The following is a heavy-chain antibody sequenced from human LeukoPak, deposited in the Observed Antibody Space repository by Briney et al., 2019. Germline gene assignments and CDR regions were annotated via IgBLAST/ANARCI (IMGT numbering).Heavy chain of an antibody. D-gene: IGHD5-24*01. CDR2: IIPIFGTA. CDR3: ARGDGYNSAPPGY. CDR1: GYTFTSYY. J-gene: IGHJ4*02. V-gene: IGHV1-69*13. Sequence: ASVKVSCKASGYTFTSYYIHWVRQAPGQGLEWMGGIIPIFGTANYAQKFQGRVTITADESTSTAYMELSSLRSEDTAVYYCARGDGYNSAPPGYWGQGTLVTVSS.